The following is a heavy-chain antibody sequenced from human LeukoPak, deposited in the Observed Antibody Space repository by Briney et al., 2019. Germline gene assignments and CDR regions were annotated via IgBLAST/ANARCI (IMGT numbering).Heavy chain of an antibody. J-gene: IGHJ6*03. CDR1: GFTFSSYS. D-gene: IGHD2-15*01. Sequence: PGGSLRLSCAASGFTFSSYSMNWVRQAPGKGLEWVSSISSSSSYIYYADSVKGRFTISRDNAKNSLYLQMNSLRAEDTAVYYCAGGGQYCSGGSCYSRYYYYYMDVWGKGTTVTVSS. CDR2: ISSSSSYI. CDR3: AGGGQYCSGGSCYSRYYYYYMDV. V-gene: IGHV3-21*01.